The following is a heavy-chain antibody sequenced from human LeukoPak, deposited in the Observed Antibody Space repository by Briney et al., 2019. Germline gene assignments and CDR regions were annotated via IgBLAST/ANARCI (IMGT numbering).Heavy chain of an antibody. CDR1: GYTFSNYN. V-gene: IGHV1-69*13. Sequence: SVKVSCKASGYTFSNYNINWVRQAPGQGLEWMGGIIPIFGTANYAQKFQGRVTITADESTSTVYMEVSSLRSEDTAVYFCARDSEVRRNLWHYWGQGTLVTVSS. J-gene: IGHJ4*02. CDR3: ARDSEVRRNLWHY. CDR2: IIPIFGTA. D-gene: IGHD3-10*01.